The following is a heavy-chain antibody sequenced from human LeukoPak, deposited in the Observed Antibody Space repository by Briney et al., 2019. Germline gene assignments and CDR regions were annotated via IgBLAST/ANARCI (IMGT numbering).Heavy chain of an antibody. CDR3: AKDPLWFGALRRDDAFDI. CDR1: GFTFSSYN. D-gene: IGHD3-10*01. CDR2: ISSSSSYI. Sequence: PGGSLRLSCAASGFTFSSYNMNWVRQAPGKGLEWVSSISSSSSYIYYADSVKGRFTISRDNAKNSLYLQMNSLRAEDTAVYYCAKDPLWFGALRRDDAFDIWGQGTMVTVSS. V-gene: IGHV3-21*01. J-gene: IGHJ3*02.